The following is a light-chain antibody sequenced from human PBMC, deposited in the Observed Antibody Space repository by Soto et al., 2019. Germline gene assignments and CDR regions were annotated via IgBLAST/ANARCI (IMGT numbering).Light chain of an antibody. J-gene: IGKJ1*01. CDR1: RTISNY. V-gene: IGKV1-39*01. CDR3: QQSYSTPRT. CDR2: AAS. Sequence: IQIPQLQPSLFPSLGAKVPITSRQSRTISNYLNWYQQKPGKAPKLLMYAASSLQSGVPSRFSGSGSGTDFTLTISSLQPEDFATYYCQQSYSTPRTFGQGTKVEIK.